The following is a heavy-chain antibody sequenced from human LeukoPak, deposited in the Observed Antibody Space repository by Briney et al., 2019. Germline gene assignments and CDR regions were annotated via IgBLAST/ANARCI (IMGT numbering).Heavy chain of an antibody. Sequence: GGSLRLSCAASGFTFSSYEMNWVRQAPGKGLEWVSYISSSGSTIYYADSVKGRFTISRDNAKNSLYLQMNSLRAEDTAVYYCARGRRYYDFWSGSRYYYYGMDVWGQGTTVTVSS. CDR2: ISSSGSTI. D-gene: IGHD3-3*01. CDR3: ARGRRYYDFWSGSRYYYYGMDV. CDR1: GFTFSSYE. V-gene: IGHV3-48*03. J-gene: IGHJ6*02.